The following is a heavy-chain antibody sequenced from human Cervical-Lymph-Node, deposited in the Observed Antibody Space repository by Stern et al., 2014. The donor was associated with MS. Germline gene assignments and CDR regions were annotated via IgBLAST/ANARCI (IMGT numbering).Heavy chain of an antibody. CDR3: ARAAYSSGWFHYGTDV. CDR2: IGSAGDT. Sequence: EVQLVESGGGLVQPGGSLRLSCVASGSTFSNYAMQWVRQIPGKGLEWVSAIGSAGDTYYAGSVKGRFTISRENAKNSLYLQMNSLTVGDTAVYYCARAAYSSGWFHYGTDVWGQGTTVTVSS. J-gene: IGHJ6*02. D-gene: IGHD6-19*01. CDR1: GSTFSNYA. V-gene: IGHV3-13*01.